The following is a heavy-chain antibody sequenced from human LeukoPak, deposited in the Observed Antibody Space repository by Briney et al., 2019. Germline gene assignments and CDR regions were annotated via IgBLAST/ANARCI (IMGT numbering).Heavy chain of an antibody. CDR2: IRSKAYGGTT. V-gene: IGHV3-49*03. J-gene: IGHJ5*02. CDR1: GFTFGDYV. Sequence: QSGGSLRLSCTASGFTFGDYVMSWFRQAPGKGLEWVGFIRSKAYGGTTEYAAFVKGRFTISRDDSKSIAYLQMNSLKTEDTAVYYCTSGIPLPLGRRWFDPWGQGTLVTVSS. D-gene: IGHD5-18*01. CDR3: TSGIPLPLGRRWFDP.